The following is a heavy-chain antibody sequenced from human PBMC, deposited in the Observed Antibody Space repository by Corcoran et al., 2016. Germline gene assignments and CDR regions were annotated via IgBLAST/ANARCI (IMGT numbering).Heavy chain of an antibody. V-gene: IGHV3-21*01. CDR3: ARDGSGSRIRYYGMDV. CDR1: GFTFSSYS. CDR2: ISSSSSYI. J-gene: IGHJ6*02. D-gene: IGHD3-10*01. Sequence: EVQLVESGGGLVKPGGSLRLSCAASGFTFSSYSMNWVRQAPGKGLEWVSSISSSSSYIYYADSVKGRFTISRDNAKNSLYLQMNSLRAEDTAVYYCARDGSGSRIRYYGMDVWGQGTTVTVSS.